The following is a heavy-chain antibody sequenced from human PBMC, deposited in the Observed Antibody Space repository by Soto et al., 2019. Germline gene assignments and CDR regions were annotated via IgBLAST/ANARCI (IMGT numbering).Heavy chain of an antibody. Sequence: LRLSCAASGFTFSSYGMHWVRQAPGKGLEWVAVISYDGSNKYYADSVKGRFTISRDNSKNTLYLQMNSLRAEDTAVYYCAKVGHLFRPSYYYYGMDVWGQGTTVTVSS. V-gene: IGHV3-30*18. CDR2: ISYDGSNK. J-gene: IGHJ6*02. CDR3: AKVGHLFRPSYYYYGMDV. D-gene: IGHD3-3*01. CDR1: GFTFSSYG.